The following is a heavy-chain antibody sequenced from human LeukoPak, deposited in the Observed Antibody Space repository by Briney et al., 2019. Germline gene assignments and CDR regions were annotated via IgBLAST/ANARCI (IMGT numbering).Heavy chain of an antibody. CDR2: IRYDGSNK. CDR1: GFSFSSYG. D-gene: IGHD3-9*01. Sequence: GGSLRLSCAASGFSFSSYGMHWVRQAPGKGLEWVAFIRYDGSNKYYADSVKGRFTNSRDNSKNTLYLQMNSLRAEDTAVYYCAKEYGRYYDILTGYYYYYYYMDVWGKGTTVTISS. J-gene: IGHJ6*03. V-gene: IGHV3-30*02. CDR3: AKEYGRYYDILTGYYYYYYYMDV.